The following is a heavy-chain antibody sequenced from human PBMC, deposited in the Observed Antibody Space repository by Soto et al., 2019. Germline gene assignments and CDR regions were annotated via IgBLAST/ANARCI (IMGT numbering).Heavy chain of an antibody. V-gene: IGHV4-59*01. CDR1: GGSISSYY. Sequence: PETLSLTCTPSGGSISSYYWSWIRQSPGKGLEWIGYNYDSDITTYNPSLKSRVTISLDTSKKQFSLQLSSVTAADTAVYYCGRGRRGSYGDFDYWGQGTLVTVSS. CDR2: NYDSDIT. D-gene: IGHD4-17*01. CDR3: GRGRRGSYGDFDY. J-gene: IGHJ4*02.